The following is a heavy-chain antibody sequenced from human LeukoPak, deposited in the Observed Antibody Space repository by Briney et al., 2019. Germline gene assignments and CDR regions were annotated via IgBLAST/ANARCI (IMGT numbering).Heavy chain of an antibody. J-gene: IGHJ6*02. Sequence: GGSLRLSCAASGFTFSSYAMSWVRQAPGKGLEWVSAISGSGGSTYYADSVKGRFTISRDNAKNSLYLQMNSLRAEDTAVYYCARDIVATMDGSFSGMDVWGQGTTVTVSS. D-gene: IGHD5-12*01. CDR2: ISGSGGST. V-gene: IGHV3-23*01. CDR1: GFTFSSYA. CDR3: ARDIVATMDGSFSGMDV.